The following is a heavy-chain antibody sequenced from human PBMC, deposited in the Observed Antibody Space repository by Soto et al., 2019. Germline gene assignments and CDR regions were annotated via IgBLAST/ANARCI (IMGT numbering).Heavy chain of an antibody. CDR2: ILYDGSNK. CDR3: AKDDYVWGSYRYSFPTQDY. V-gene: IGHV3-30*18. D-gene: IGHD3-16*02. CDR1: GFTFSSYG. J-gene: IGHJ4*02. Sequence: EGSLRLSCAASGFTFSSYGMHWVRQAPGKGLEWVAVILYDGSNKYYADSVKGRFTISRDNSKNTLYLQMNSLRAEDTAVYYCAKDDYVWGSYRYSFPTQDYWGQGALVTVSS.